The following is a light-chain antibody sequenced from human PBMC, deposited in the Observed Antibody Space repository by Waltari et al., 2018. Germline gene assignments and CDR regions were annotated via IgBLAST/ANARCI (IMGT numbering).Light chain of an antibody. Sequence: DIQMTQSPSSLSASVGDRVTITCQPSQDISNYLNWYQQKPGKAPKLLIYDASNLETWVPSRFSGSGSGTDFTFTISSLQPEDIATYYCQQYDNLLITFGQGTRLEIK. CDR2: DAS. CDR3: QQYDNLLIT. J-gene: IGKJ5*01. V-gene: IGKV1-33*01. CDR1: QDISNY.